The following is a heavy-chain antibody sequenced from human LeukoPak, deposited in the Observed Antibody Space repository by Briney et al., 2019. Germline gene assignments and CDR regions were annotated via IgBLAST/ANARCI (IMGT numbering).Heavy chain of an antibody. D-gene: IGHD6-13*01. V-gene: IGHV1-2*02. Sequence: ASVKVSCKASGYTFTDYYMRWVRQAPGQGLEWMGWVNPNSGDTNHAHKFQGRVTMTSDTSISTAYMDLSRVRSDDTAVYYCALLFSSTWYRFDSWGQGTLVTVSS. J-gene: IGHJ4*02. CDR3: ALLFSSTWYRFDS. CDR1: GYTFTDYY. CDR2: VNPNSGDT.